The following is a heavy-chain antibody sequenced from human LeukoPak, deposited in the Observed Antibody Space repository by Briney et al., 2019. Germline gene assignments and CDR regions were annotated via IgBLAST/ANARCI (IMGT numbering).Heavy chain of an antibody. V-gene: IGHV3-30*03. Sequence: GGSLRLSCAASGFTFSSYGMHWVRQAPGKGLEWVAVISYDGSNKYYADSVKGRFTISRDNSKNTPYLQMNSLRAEDTAVYYCAQGGADYYYYYGMDVWGQGTTVTVSS. CDR1: GFTFSSYG. CDR3: AQGGADYYYYYGMDV. D-gene: IGHD3-16*01. CDR2: ISYDGSNK. J-gene: IGHJ6*02.